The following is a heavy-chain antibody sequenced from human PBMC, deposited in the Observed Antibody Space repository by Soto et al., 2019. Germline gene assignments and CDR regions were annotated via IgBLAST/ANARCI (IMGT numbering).Heavy chain of an antibody. V-gene: IGHV3-23*01. CDR3: AKARPPISCSGGSCYPSYYYYYMDV. D-gene: IGHD2-15*01. CDR1: GFTFSSYA. J-gene: IGHJ6*03. CDR2: ISGSGGST. Sequence: EVQLLESGGGLVQPGGSLRLSCAASGFTFSSYAMSWVRQAPGKGLEWVSAISGSGGSTYYADSVKGRFTISRDNSKNTLYLQMNSRRAEDTAVYYYAKARPPISCSGGSCYPSYYYYYMDVWGKGTTVTVSS.